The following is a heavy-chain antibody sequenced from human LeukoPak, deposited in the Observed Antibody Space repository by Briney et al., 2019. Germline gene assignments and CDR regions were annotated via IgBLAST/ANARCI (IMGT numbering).Heavy chain of an antibody. CDR2: ISGSGGST. V-gene: IGHV3-23*01. CDR3: AKDPRYSSSWSYFDY. Sequence: GGSLRLSCAASGFTFSNAWMSWVRQAPGKGLEWVSAISGSGGSTYYADSVKGRFTISRDNSKNTLYLQMNSLRAEDTAVYYCAKDPRYSSSWSYFDYWGQGTLVTVSS. CDR1: GFTFSNAW. J-gene: IGHJ4*02. D-gene: IGHD6-13*01.